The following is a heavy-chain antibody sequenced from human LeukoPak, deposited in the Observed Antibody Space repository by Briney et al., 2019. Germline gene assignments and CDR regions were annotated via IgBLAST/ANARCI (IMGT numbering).Heavy chain of an antibody. CDR3: ARIDYVGSNGMDV. CDR2: IKQDGSEK. D-gene: IGHD4-23*01. V-gene: IGHV3-7*01. CDR1: GFTFSGYW. J-gene: IGHJ6*02. Sequence: TGGSLRLSCAASGFTFSGYWMSWVRQAPGKGLEWVANIKQDGSEKYYVDSVKGRFTISRDNAKNSLYLQMNSLRAEDTAVYYCARIDYVGSNGMDVWGQGTTVTVSS.